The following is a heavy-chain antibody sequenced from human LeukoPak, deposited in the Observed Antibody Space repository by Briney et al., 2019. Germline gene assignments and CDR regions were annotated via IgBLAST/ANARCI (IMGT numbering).Heavy chain of an antibody. CDR3: AREHSSSWDQFDY. D-gene: IGHD6-13*01. Sequence: ASVKVSCKASGYSFVGYGITWVRQAPGQGLEWMGWFNPENGNTNYAQKVQGRVTMTADTSTSTSYTELRSLRSDDTAVYYCAREHSSSWDQFDYWGQGTLVTVSS. CDR2: FNPENGNT. J-gene: IGHJ4*02. V-gene: IGHV1-18*01. CDR1: GYSFVGYG.